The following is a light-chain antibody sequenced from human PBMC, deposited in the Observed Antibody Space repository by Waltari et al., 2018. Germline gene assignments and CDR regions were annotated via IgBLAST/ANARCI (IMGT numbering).Light chain of an antibody. V-gene: IGLV3-21*02. CDR2: AVS. Sequence: SYVLTQPPSVSVAPGQSATVTCGGDNIGRKSGHWYQQKPGPAPVLVVYAVSDPPSGIPERFSGSNSGNTATLTISRVEAGDEADYYGQVWDRSSDYVFGSGTKVTVL. CDR3: QVWDRSSDYV. J-gene: IGLJ1*01. CDR1: NIGRKS.